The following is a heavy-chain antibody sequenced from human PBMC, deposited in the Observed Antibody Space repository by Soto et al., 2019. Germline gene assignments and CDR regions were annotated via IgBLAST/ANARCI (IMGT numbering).Heavy chain of an antibody. CDR3: ARGGFSNGWYFDY. V-gene: IGHV1-46*01. CDR1: GYTFSSYY. CDR2: INPSGGYT. J-gene: IGHJ4*02. Sequence: ASVKLSCKASGYTFSSYYMNWVRQAPGQGLEWLGIINPSGGYTTYAQRFLGRVTMTSDTSTSTVHMELGSLRPDDTALLYCARGGFSNGWYFDYWGQGTLVTVSS. D-gene: IGHD6-19*01.